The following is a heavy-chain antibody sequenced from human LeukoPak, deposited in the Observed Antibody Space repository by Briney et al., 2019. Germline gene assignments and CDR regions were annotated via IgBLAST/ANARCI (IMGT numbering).Heavy chain of an antibody. D-gene: IGHD6-13*01. J-gene: IGHJ4*02. Sequence: SETLSLTCAVYGGSFSGYFWSWIRQPPGKGLGWIGEVNHSGRTDYNPSLKSRVTISVDTSKNQFSLKVNSVTAADTAVYYCARGRWHPSVRVDHWGQGTLVTVSS. CDR2: VNHSGRT. V-gene: IGHV4-34*01. CDR3: ARGRWHPSVRVDH. CDR1: GGSFSGYF.